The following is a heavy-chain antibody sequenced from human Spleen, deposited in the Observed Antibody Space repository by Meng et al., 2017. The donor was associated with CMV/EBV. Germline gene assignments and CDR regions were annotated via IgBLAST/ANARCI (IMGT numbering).Heavy chain of an antibody. D-gene: IGHD5-24*01. J-gene: IGHJ5*02. Sequence: FQLVQSGAEVKEPGFSVEVSCKASGGNFSSYAIRWVLQAPGQGLEWMGGLIPIFGTANYAQQFQGRVTITADESTSTAYMELSSLRSEDTAVYYCARDRDGYNPFDPWGQGTLVTVSS. V-gene: IGHV1-69*12. CDR3: ARDRDGYNPFDP. CDR1: GGNFSSYA. CDR2: LIPIFGTA.